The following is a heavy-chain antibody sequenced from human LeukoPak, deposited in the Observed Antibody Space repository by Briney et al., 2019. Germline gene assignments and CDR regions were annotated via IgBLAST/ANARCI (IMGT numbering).Heavy chain of an antibody. V-gene: IGHV1-2*02. CDR3: TRGQPLDGRVTPRFCDS. J-gene: IGHJ5*01. CDR1: GYTFTGYY. CDR2: INANSGVT. Sequence: ASVKVSCKASGYTFTGYYMHWVRQALGHGLEWMGWINANSGVTTSAQKFQGRVTWTRDTSISVAYMELSGLTSDDTAIYYCTRGQPLDGRVTPRFCDSWGQGTLVIVSS. D-gene: IGHD3-16*01.